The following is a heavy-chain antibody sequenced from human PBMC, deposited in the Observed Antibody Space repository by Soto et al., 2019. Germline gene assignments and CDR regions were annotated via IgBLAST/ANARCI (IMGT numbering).Heavy chain of an antibody. J-gene: IGHJ4*02. V-gene: IGHV3-11*05. D-gene: IGHD1-26*01. CDR3: ARDKNGWELLIDY. CDR1: GFAFSDYH. Sequence: QVQLVESGGGLVKPGGSLRLSCAASGFAFSDYHMSWIRQAPGKGLEWVSYADSVKGRFTISRDNAKNSLYLQMNSLRVEDTAVYYCARDKNGWELLIDYWGQGTLVTVSS.